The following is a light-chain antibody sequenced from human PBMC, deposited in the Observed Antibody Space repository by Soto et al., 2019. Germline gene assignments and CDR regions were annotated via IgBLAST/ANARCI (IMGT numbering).Light chain of an antibody. V-gene: IGKV3-20*01. Sequence: EIVMTQSPATLSVSPGERATLSCRASQSVSTSLAWYQQKPGQAPRLLIYHASNRATGIPARFSGSGSGTDFTLTISRLEPEDFALYYCQQYGSSPGTFGRGTKVESK. CDR3: QQYGSSPGT. J-gene: IGKJ1*01. CDR1: QSVSTS. CDR2: HAS.